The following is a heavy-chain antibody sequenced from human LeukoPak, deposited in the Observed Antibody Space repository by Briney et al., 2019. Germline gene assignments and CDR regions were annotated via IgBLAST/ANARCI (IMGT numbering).Heavy chain of an antibody. V-gene: IGHV3-7*04. CDR2: IKQDGSEK. CDR1: KFTFSSYW. J-gene: IGHJ3*02. Sequence: GGSLRLSCAASKFTFSSYWMSWVRQAPGKGLEWVANIKQDGSEKYYVDSVKGRFTISRDNAKNSLYLQMNSLRAEDTAVYYCWRGGLPSDAFDIWGQGTMVTVSS. CDR3: WRGGLPSDAFDI. D-gene: IGHD2-15*01.